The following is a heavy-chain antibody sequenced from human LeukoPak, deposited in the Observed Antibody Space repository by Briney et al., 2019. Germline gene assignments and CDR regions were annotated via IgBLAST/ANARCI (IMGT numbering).Heavy chain of an antibody. Sequence: SETLSLTCTVSGGSISTYYWSWIRQPPGKGLEWIGYIYYSGSTNYNPSLKSRVTISVDTSKNQFSLKLSSVTAADTAVYYCARVALSCGGDCYSEAFYFDYWGQGTLVTVSS. J-gene: IGHJ4*02. V-gene: IGHV4-59*01. CDR1: GGSISTYY. CDR3: ARVALSCGGDCYSEAFYFDY. D-gene: IGHD2-21*02. CDR2: IYYSGST.